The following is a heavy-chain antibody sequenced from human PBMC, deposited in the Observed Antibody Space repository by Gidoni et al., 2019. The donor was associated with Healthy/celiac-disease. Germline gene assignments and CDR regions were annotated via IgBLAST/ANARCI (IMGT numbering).Heavy chain of an antibody. V-gene: IGHV3-11*06. CDR3: ARDLRLGELSDPLDY. D-gene: IGHD3-16*02. J-gene: IGHJ4*02. CDR2: ISSSSSYT. Sequence: QVQLVESGGGLVKPGGSLRLSCAASGFTFSDYYMSWTRQAPGKGLEWVSYISSSSSYTNYADSVKGRFTISRDNAKNSLYLQMNSLRAEDTAVYYCARDLRLGELSDPLDYWGQGTLVTVSS. CDR1: GFTFSDYY.